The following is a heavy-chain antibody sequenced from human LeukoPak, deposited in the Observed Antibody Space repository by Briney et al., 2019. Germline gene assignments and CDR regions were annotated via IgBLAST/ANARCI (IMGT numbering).Heavy chain of an antibody. Sequence: PGGSLRLSCAASGFNVSSNYMTWVRQAPEKGLEWVTVINRGGSTYYADFVKGRFTISKHNSRDNMYIQRNSLRAEDTAVYYCAGALRGGKFEYWGQGTLVTVSS. V-gene: IGHV3-53*04. CDR3: AGALRGGKFEY. CDR1: GFNVSSNY. J-gene: IGHJ4*02. D-gene: IGHD4-23*01. CDR2: INRGGST.